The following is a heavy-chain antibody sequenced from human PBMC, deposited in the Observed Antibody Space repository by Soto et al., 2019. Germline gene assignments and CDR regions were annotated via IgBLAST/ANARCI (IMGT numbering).Heavy chain of an antibody. V-gene: IGHV3-21*01. CDR2: SSSSSTFI. CDR3: ARGRPTGYSYNGMDV. J-gene: IGHJ6*02. Sequence: PGGCLRLSCAASGFTFNSYSMNWVRQAPGKGMEWVSSSSSSSTFIYEADSVKGRFSMSRDNAKNSLFLQMNSLRAEYTAVYFCARGRPTGYSYNGMDVWGQGTTVTVSS. CDR1: GFTFNSYS. D-gene: IGHD1-1*01.